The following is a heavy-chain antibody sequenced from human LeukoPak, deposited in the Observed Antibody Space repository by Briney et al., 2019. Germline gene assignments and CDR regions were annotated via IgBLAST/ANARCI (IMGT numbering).Heavy chain of an antibody. CDR2: IYHSGST. D-gene: IGHD2-15*01. CDR1: GYSISSGNY. V-gene: IGHV4-38-2*02. J-gene: IGHJ4*02. Sequence: SETLSLTCSVSGYSISSGNYWGRIRLPPGKGLQWIGSIYHSGSTYYNPSLKSRVTISVDTSKNQFSLKLSSVTAADAAVYYCARDIGNHFGGLDHYYYDYWGPGTLVTVSS. CDR3: ARDIGNHFGGLDHYYYDY.